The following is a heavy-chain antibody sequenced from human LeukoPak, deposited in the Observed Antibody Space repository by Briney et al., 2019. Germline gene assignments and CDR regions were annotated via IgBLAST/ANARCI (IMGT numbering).Heavy chain of an antibody. Sequence: PSETLSLTCTVSGGSISSSSYYWGWIRQPPGKGLEWIGSIYYSGSTYYNPSLKSRVTISVDTSKNQFSLKLSSVTAADTAVYYCARRWYYDSSGYYYGPRYYYGMDVWGQGTTVTVSS. CDR3: ARRWYYDSSGYYYGPRYYYGMDV. CDR2: IYYSGST. CDR1: GGSISSSSYY. D-gene: IGHD3-22*01. V-gene: IGHV4-39*01. J-gene: IGHJ6*02.